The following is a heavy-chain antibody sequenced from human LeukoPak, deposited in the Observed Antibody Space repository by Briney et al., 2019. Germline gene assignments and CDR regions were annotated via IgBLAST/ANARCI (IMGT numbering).Heavy chain of an antibody. D-gene: IGHD3-10*01. CDR2: ISGSGGST. CDR3: ARGGNGESYYTY. CDR1: GFTFNNYA. V-gene: IGHV3-23*01. J-gene: IGHJ4*02. Sequence: GGSLRLSCAASGFTFNNYAMSWVRQAPGKGLEWVSKISGSGGSTNYADSVKGRFTISRDNSKNTLYLQMNSLRAEDTAVYYCARGGNGESYYTYWGQGTLVTVSS.